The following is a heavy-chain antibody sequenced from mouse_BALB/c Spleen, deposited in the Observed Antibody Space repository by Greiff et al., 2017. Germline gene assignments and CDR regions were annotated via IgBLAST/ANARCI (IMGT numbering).Heavy chain of an antibody. V-gene: IGHV1-69*02. CDR2: IYPSDSYT. J-gene: IGHJ3*01. CDR1: GYTFTSYW. D-gene: IGHD1-2*01. Sequence: QVQLQQPGAELVRPGASVKLSCKASGYTFTSYWINWVKQRPGQGLEWIGNIYPSDSYTNYNQKFKDKATLTVDKSSSTAYMQLSSPTSEDSAVYYCTRSGDPHYYGYEGFAYWGQGTLVTVSA. CDR3: TRSGDPHYYGYEGFAY.